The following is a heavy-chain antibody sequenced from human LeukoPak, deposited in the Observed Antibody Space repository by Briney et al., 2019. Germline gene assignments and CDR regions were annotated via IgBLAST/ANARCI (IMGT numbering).Heavy chain of an antibody. V-gene: IGHV3-53*01. D-gene: IGHD3-22*01. CDR1: GFTVSSNY. CDR3: AKDHESDGYPCLDH. Sequence: GGSLRLSCAASGFTVSSNYMSWVRQAPGKGLEWVSVIYSGGNTYYADSGKGRFTISRDNSKNTLYLQMNSLRAEDTAVYYCAKDHESDGYPCLDHWGLGTLVTVSS. J-gene: IGHJ4*02. CDR2: IYSGGNT.